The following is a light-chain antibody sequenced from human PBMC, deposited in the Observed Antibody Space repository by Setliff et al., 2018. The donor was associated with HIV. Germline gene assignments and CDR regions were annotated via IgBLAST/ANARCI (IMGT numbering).Light chain of an antibody. CDR1: SSDVGGYKL. Sequence: QSALTQPASVSGSPGQSITISCTGTSSDVGGYKLVSWYQQYPGKAPKLLISEVSQRPSGVSSRFSASKSGNTASLTISGLQAEDETDYYCCSYAGNFLHVFGTGTKVTVL. J-gene: IGLJ1*01. CDR3: CSYAGNFLHV. CDR2: EVS. V-gene: IGLV2-23*02.